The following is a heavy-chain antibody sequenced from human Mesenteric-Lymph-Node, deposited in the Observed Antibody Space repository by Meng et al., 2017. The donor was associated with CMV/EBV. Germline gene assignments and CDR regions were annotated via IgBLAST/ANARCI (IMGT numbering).Heavy chain of an antibody. J-gene: IGHJ4*02. D-gene: IGHD2-15*01. CDR2: IFYSGSLFHSGST. V-gene: IGHV4-39*02. Sequence: SETLSLTCTVSGGSISSSSHYWGWIRQPPGKGLEWIGSIFYSGSLFHSGSTYYNPSFKSRVTISVDTSKNHFSLKVNSVTAADTAVYYCARSVGYCSGGYCYPFDYWGQGTLVTVSS. CDR1: GGSISSSSHY. CDR3: ARSVGYCSGGYCYPFDY.